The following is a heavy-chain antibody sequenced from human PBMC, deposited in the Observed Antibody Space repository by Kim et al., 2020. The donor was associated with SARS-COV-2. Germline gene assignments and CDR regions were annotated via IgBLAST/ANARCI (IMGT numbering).Heavy chain of an antibody. Sequence: SETLSLTCTVSGDSISSSNYYWGWIRQPPEKGLEWIASITYSGTTYYHPSLKSRVTISVDTSKNQFSLKLSSVTAADTAVYYCARRGIGAIGTGFDPWGQGTLVTISS. V-gene: IGHV4-39*01. J-gene: IGHJ5*02. CDR2: ITYSGTT. CDR1: GDSISSSNYY. D-gene: IGHD6-13*01. CDR3: ARRGIGAIGTGFDP.